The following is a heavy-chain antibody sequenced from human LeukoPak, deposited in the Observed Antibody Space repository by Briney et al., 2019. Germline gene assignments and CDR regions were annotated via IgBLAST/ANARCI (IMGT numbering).Heavy chain of an antibody. CDR2: ISGSGGST. D-gene: IGHD3-22*01. V-gene: IGHV3-23*01. CDR1: GFTFSSYS. J-gene: IGHJ3*02. CDR3: AKDYYDSSGFEMDAFDI. Sequence: GGSLRLSCAASGFTFSSYSMNWVRQAPGKGLEWVPAISGSGGSTYYADSVKGRFTISRDNSKNTLYLQMNSLRAEDTAVYYCAKDYYDSSGFEMDAFDIWGQGTMVTVSS.